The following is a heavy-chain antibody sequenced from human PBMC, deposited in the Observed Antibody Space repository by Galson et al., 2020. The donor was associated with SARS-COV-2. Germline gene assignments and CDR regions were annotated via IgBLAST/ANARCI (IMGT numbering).Heavy chain of an antibody. J-gene: IGHJ4*02. CDR2: ISYDGSNK. CDR1: GFTFSSYG. D-gene: IGHD2-15*01. Sequence: GGSLRLSCAASGFTFSSYGMHWVRQAPGKGLEWVAVISYDGSNKYYADSVKGRFTISRDNSKNTLYLQMNSLRAEDTAVYYCAKVRRVVVAASSVEGGNYFAYWGQGTLVTVSS. V-gene: IGHV3-30*18. CDR3: AKVRRVVVAASSVEGGNYFAY.